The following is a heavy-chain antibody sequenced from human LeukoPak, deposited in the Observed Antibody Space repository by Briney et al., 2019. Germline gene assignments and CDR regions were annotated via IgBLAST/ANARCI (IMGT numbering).Heavy chain of an antibody. CDR1: GFTFSNYW. J-gene: IGHJ4*02. D-gene: IGHD1-26*01. CDR3: ARDLSRSSGTYSPPYFDY. Sequence: GGSLRLSCAASGFTFSNYWMCWVRRAPGRGLEWVANIKEDGSEKYYVDSVKGRFTISRDNAKNSLYLQMDTLRVDDTAVYYCARDLSRSSGTYSPPYFDYWGQGTLVTVSS. CDR2: IKEDGSEK. V-gene: IGHV3-7*01.